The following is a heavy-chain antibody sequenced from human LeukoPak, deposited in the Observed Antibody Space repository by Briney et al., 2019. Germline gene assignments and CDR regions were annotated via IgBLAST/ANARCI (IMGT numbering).Heavy chain of an antibody. V-gene: IGHV3-23*01. CDR1: GFTFSSYS. D-gene: IGHD2-15*01. J-gene: IGHJ5*02. Sequence: GGSLRLSCAASGFTFSSYSMTWVRQAPGKGLEWVSVISGGGGTTYYADSVKGRFTISRDNSKNTLYLQMNSLRAEDTAVYYCARRSCSGGSCYSGPWGQGTLVTVSS. CDR3: ARRSCSGGSCYSGP. CDR2: ISGGGGTT.